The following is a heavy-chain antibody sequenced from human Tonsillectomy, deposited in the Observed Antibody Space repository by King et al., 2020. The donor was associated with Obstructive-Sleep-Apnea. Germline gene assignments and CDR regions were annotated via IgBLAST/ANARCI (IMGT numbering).Heavy chain of an antibody. CDR3: AGGGSRQLVQVWFDP. CDR1: GGSISSSSYY. V-gene: IGHV4-39*07. Sequence: QLQESGPGLVRPSETLSLTCTVSGGSISSSSYYWGWIRQPPGKGLEWIGNIYYSGSTYYNPSLKSRVTISVDQSKNQFSLKLSSVTAADTAVYYCAGGGSRQLVQVWFDPWGQGTLVTVSS. CDR2: IYYSGST. J-gene: IGHJ5*02. D-gene: IGHD6-13*01.